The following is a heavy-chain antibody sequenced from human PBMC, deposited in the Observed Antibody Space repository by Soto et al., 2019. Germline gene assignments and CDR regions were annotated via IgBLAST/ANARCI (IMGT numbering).Heavy chain of an antibody. CDR1: GYTLTEFA. D-gene: IGHD2-2*01. J-gene: IGHJ4*01. CDR2: FDPEDGEA. Sequence: QVQVVQSGAEVKKPGASVKVSCKISGYTLTEFALSWVRQAPGNGLEWLGGFDPEDGEAISAQNVQGRITMTADASTGTVFMELNSLSSDDTAVYYCAALYASGVEFWGQGTMVTVSS. V-gene: IGHV1-24*01. CDR3: AALYASGVEF.